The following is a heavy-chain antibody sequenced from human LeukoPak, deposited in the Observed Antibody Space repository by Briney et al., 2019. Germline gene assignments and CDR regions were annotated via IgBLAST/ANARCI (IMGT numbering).Heavy chain of an antibody. Sequence: GGSLRLSCAASGFTFNTYSMNWVRQAPGKGLEWVSYISSSSTIYHADSVKGRFTISRDNAKNSLYLQMNSLRAEDTAVYYCARDSSPDYWGQGTLVTVSS. CDR2: ISSSSTI. J-gene: IGHJ4*02. CDR1: GFTFNTYS. V-gene: IGHV3-48*01. CDR3: ARDSSPDY. D-gene: IGHD6-13*01.